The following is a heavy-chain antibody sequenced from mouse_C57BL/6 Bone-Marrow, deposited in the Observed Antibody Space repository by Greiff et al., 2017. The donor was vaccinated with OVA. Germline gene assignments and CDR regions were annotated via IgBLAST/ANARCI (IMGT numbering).Heavy chain of an antibody. CDR1: GFTFSSYA. J-gene: IGHJ4*01. Sequence: EVQLQESGGGLVKPGGSLKLSCAASGFTFSSYAMSWVRQTPEKRLEWVATISDGGSYTYYPDNVKGRFTISRDNAKNNLYLQMSHLKSEDTAMYYCARGPLTGTYNAMDYWGQGTSVTVSS. CDR3: ARGPLTGTYNAMDY. CDR2: ISDGGSYT. D-gene: IGHD4-1*01. V-gene: IGHV5-4*01.